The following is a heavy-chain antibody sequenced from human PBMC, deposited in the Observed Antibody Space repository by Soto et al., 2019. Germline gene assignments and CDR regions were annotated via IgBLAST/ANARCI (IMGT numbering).Heavy chain of an antibody. CDR1: GYTFTSYG. J-gene: IGHJ2*01. D-gene: IGHD3-22*01. CDR2: ISAYNGNT. Sequence: GAAVKVSCKACGYTFTSYGISWVRQAPGQGLEWMGWISAYNGNTNYAQKLQGRVTMTTDTSTSTAYMELRSLRSDDTAVYYCARNMIADWYFDLWGRGTLVTVSS. CDR3: ARNMIADWYFDL. V-gene: IGHV1-18*04.